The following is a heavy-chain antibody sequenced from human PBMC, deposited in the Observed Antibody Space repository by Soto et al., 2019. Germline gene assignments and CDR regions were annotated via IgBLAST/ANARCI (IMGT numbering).Heavy chain of an antibody. V-gene: IGHV5-51*01. Sequence: GESLKISCKGSGYSFTSYWIGWVRQMPGKGLDWMGIIYPGDSDTRYSPSFQGQVTISADKSISTAYLQWSSLKASDTATYYCAKEAGSAYYGMDVWGQGTTVTVSS. CDR3: AKEAGSAYYGMDV. CDR2: IYPGDSDT. J-gene: IGHJ6*02. D-gene: IGHD6-19*01. CDR1: GYSFTSYW.